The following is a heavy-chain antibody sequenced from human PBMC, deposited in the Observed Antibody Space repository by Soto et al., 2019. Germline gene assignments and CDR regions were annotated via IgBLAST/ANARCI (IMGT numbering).Heavy chain of an antibody. CDR3: ARDKAPTHPFGI. CDR1: GGSIRNLC. J-gene: IGHJ4*01. D-gene: IGHD3-16*01. CDR2: IFHSGNA. V-gene: IGHV4-59*11. Sequence: SEMLSLRSSVSGGSIRNLCLRWISQDTGKGLEWIGFIFHSGNAEYNPSLKSRVTISVDTSKNQFSLSLDSGTAADSAVYLCARDKAPTHPFGIWGQGTLVTVSS.